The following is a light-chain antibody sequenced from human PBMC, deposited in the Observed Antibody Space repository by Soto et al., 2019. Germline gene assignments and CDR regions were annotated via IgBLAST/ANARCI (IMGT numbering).Light chain of an antibody. J-gene: IGKJ4*01. V-gene: IGKV3D-20*01. CDR2: DAS. Sequence: EIVLTQSPATLSLSAGERATLSCWASQTVSSSYLAWYQLKPGLAPRLLFYDASNRAPGIPDRFSGSGSGTDFTLTISGLEPEDFAVYYCQQYGSPPLTFGGGTKVDIK. CDR3: QQYGSPPLT. CDR1: QTVSSSY.